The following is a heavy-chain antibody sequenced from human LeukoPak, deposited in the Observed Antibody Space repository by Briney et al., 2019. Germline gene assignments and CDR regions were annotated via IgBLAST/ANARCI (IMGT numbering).Heavy chain of an antibody. CDR3: ARGSGYYRY. V-gene: IGHV3-7*04. Sequence: PGGSLRLSCTASGFTFSTYSMNWVRQAPGKGLEWVANIKQDGSEKYYVDSVKGRFTISRDNAKNSLYLQMNSLRAEDTAVYYCARGSGYYRYWGQGTLVTVSS. D-gene: IGHD3-22*01. CDR2: IKQDGSEK. J-gene: IGHJ4*02. CDR1: GFTFSTYS.